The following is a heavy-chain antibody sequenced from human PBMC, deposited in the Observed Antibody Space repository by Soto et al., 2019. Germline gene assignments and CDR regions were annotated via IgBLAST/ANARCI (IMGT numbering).Heavy chain of an antibody. V-gene: IGHV4-59*01. CDR2: IYYSGST. CDR1: GGSISSYY. CDR3: ARGWYSSSWYRWFDP. D-gene: IGHD6-13*01. J-gene: IGHJ5*02. Sequence: SETLSLTCTVSGGSISSYYWSWIRQPPGKGLEWIGYIYYSGSTNYNPSLKSRVTISVDTSKNQFPLKLSSVTAADTAVYYCARGWYSSSWYRWFDPWGQGTLVTVSS.